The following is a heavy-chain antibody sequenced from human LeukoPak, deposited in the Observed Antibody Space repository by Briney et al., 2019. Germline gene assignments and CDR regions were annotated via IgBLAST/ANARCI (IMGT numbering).Heavy chain of an antibody. CDR2: IYHSGST. CDR3: ARSHSGSYYVAPDY. CDR1: GGSISSSNW. Sequence: SETLSLTCAVSGGSISSSNWWSWVRQPPGKGLEWIGEIYHSGSTNYNPSLKSRVTISVDKSKNQFSLKLSSVTAADTAVYSCARSHSGSYYVAPDYWGQGTLVTVSS. V-gene: IGHV4-4*02. D-gene: IGHD1-26*01. J-gene: IGHJ4*02.